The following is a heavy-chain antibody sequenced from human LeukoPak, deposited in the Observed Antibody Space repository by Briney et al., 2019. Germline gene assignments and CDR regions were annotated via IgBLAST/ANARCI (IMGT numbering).Heavy chain of an antibody. J-gene: IGHJ6*03. CDR2: MDPNSGNT. CDR1: GYTFTSYD. V-gene: IGHV1-8*01. CDR3: ARYKTPLPYGSGWNYYYMDV. Sequence: ASVKVSCKASGYTFTSYDINWVRQATGQGLEWMGWMDPNSGNTGYAQKFQGRVTMTRNTSISTAYMELSSLRSEDTAVYYCARYKTPLPYGSGWNYYYMDVWGKGTTVTVSS. D-gene: IGHD6-19*01.